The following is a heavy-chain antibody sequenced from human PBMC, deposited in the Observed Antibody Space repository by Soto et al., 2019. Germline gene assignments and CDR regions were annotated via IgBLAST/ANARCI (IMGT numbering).Heavy chain of an antibody. CDR2: INHSGST. V-gene: IGHV4-39*01. CDR3: DRYPTAQWEKGFMAFDI. D-gene: IGHD1-26*01. Sequence: SETLSLTCTVSGGSISSSSYYWSWIRQPPEKGLEWIGEINHSGSTNYNPSLMSRLTISMDRSRKQVSLKLNSVTAADTAVYSCDRYPTAQWEKGFMAFDIWGQGTMVTV. CDR1: GGSISSSSYY. J-gene: IGHJ3*02.